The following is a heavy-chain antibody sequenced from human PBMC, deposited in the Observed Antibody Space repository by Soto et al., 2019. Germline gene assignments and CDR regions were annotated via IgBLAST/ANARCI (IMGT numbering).Heavy chain of an antibody. V-gene: IGHV4-59*12. D-gene: IGHD4-17*01. CDR2: IYYSGST. J-gene: IGHJ4*02. Sequence: SETLSLTCTVSGGSISSYYWSWIRQPPGKGLEWTGYIYYSGSTYYNLSLKSRVTISVDTSKNQFSLKLSSVTAADTAVYYCARGADDYGDYYRFDYWGQGTLVTVSS. CDR1: GGSISSYY. CDR3: ARGADDYGDYYRFDY.